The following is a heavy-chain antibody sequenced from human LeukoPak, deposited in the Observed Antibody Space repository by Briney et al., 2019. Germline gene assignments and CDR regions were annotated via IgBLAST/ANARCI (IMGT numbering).Heavy chain of an antibody. J-gene: IGHJ4*02. Sequence: GGSLRLSCAASGFTFSSYWMHWVRQAPGKGLVWVSRINSDGSSTSYADSVKGRFTISRDNAKNTLYLQMNSLRAEDTAVYYCARAPIQLWEHYFDYGGQGTLVTVSP. CDR1: GFTFSSYW. CDR3: ARAPIQLWEHYFDY. D-gene: IGHD5-18*01. V-gene: IGHV3-74*01. CDR2: INSDGSST.